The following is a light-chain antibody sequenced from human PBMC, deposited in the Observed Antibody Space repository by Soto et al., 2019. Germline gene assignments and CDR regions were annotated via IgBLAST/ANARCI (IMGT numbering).Light chain of an antibody. CDR2: AAS. CDR3: QHYESLPYT. CDR1: QGISSY. J-gene: IGKJ2*01. Sequence: AIRMTQSPSSFSASTGDRVTITCRASQGISSYLAWYQQKPGKAPKLLIYAASTLQSGVPSRFSGSGSGTDFTLTISCLQSEDFATYYCQHYESLPYTFGQGTKLAIK. V-gene: IGKV1-8*01.